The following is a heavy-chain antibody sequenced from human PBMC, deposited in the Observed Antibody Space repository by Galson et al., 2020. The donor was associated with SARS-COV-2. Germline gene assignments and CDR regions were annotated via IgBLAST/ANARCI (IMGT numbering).Heavy chain of an antibody. V-gene: IGHV3-72*01. D-gene: IGHD1-26*01. CDR2: TRNKANSNTT. CDR3: ARVAQSFEASEPGY. CDR1: GLTFSDQY. Sequence: GESLKISCAASGLTFSDQYMDWVRQAPGKGLEWRGSTRNKANSNTTEYAASVKGRVTFSRDDSKNSVYLQMNSLKTDDTAVYYCARVAQSFEASEPGYWGQGTLVTVSS. J-gene: IGHJ4*02.